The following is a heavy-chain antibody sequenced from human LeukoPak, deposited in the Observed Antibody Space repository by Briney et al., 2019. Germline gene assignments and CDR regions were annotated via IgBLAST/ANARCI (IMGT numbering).Heavy chain of an antibody. J-gene: IGHJ6*03. D-gene: IGHD1-1*01. Sequence: PGGSLRLSCAASGFTFSSYEMNWVRQAPGKGLEWLSHISDSGSSVHYADSVKGRFTIPRDNSKNSLYLEMNSLRVEDTAIYYCARDATTAIGTVYMDVWGKGTTVTISS. CDR1: GFTFSSYE. CDR3: ARDATTAIGTVYMDV. V-gene: IGHV3-48*03. CDR2: ISDSGSSV.